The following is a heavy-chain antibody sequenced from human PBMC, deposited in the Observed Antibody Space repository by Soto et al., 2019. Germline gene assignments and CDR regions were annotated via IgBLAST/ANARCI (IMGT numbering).Heavy chain of an antibody. CDR1: GFTFSDSG. Sequence: QVQLVESGGGVVQPGRSLRLTCAASGFTFSDSGMHWVRQAPGKGLEWVALVSNDGNRKYYAASVKGRFTISRDNSENTLYLQMNSLRAEDTAVYYCARWVGGSMYDNSGKYDSWGQGTLVTVSS. CDR3: ARWVGGSMYDNSGKYDS. V-gene: IGHV3-30*03. CDR2: VSNDGNRK. J-gene: IGHJ5*01. D-gene: IGHD3-22*01.